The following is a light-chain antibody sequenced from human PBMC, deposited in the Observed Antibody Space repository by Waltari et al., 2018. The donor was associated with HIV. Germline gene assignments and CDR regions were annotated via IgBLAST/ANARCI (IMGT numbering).Light chain of an antibody. CDR2: DVS. V-gene: IGKV3-11*01. CDR3: QQRNEWPLT. Sequence: VLTQSPATLSMSPGDRVTLSCRASQRVKTYLGWYQQKPGQAPRLLIYDVSNRATGIPGRFSGSGFGTDFTLTISSLEHEDFAVYYCQQRNEWPLTFGGGTKVELK. J-gene: IGKJ4*01. CDR1: QRVKTY.